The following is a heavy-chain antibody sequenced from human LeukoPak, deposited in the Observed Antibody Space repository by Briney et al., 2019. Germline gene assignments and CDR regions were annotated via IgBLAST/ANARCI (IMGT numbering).Heavy chain of an antibody. V-gene: IGHV4-39*01. CDR1: GGSISSKSYY. Sequence: SETLSLTCTVSGGSISSKSYYWGWIRQPPGKGLEWIGSIFYSGNTYYNPSLKSRVTMSVDTSKNQLSLRLSSVTAADTAVYYCARRDLGSSWSHFDHWGQGNLVTVSS. CDR2: IFYSGNT. D-gene: IGHD6-13*01. J-gene: IGHJ4*02. CDR3: ARRDLGSSWSHFDH.